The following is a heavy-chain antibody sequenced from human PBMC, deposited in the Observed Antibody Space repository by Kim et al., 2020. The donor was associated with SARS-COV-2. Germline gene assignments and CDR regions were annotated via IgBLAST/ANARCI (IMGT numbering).Heavy chain of an antibody. V-gene: IGHV3-48*04. Sequence: GGSLRLSCAASGFTFSSYSMTWARQAPGKGLEWISFIGGSGSPTFYADSVKGRFTVSRDNAKNSLSLQMNSLRADDTAVYYCAKSEGTTWFYHWGQGTLV. CDR1: GFTFSSYS. CDR3: AKSEGTTWFYH. CDR2: IGGSGSPT. J-gene: IGHJ5*02.